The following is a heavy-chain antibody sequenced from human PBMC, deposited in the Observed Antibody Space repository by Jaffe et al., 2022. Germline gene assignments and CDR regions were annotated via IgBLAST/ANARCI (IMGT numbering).Heavy chain of an antibody. CDR2: IYHSGST. Sequence: QVQLQESGPGLVKPSETLSLTCAVSGYSISSGYYWGWIRQPPGKGLEWIGSIYHSGSTYYNPSLKSRVTISVDTSKNQFSLKLSSVTAADTAVYYCATSGWFGELWVSDYWGQGTLVTVSS. CDR1: GYSISSGYY. CDR3: ATSGWFGELWVSDY. V-gene: IGHV4-38-2*01. D-gene: IGHD3-10*01. J-gene: IGHJ4*02.